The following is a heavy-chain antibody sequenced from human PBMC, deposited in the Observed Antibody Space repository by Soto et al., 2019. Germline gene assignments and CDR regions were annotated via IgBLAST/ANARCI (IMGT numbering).Heavy chain of an antibody. Sequence: QVQLQESGPGLVKPSQTLSLTCTVSGGSISSGDFFWSWIRQHPGKGLEWIGFIYYSGTTSYNPSLKSRVTIAVDTPKNQCSLMLRSVTAADTAVYYCARDRLLGGSFYYGLDHWGQGTLVTVSS. D-gene: IGHD1-26*01. J-gene: IGHJ4*02. V-gene: IGHV4-31*03. CDR1: GGSISSGDFF. CDR2: IYYSGTT. CDR3: ARDRLLGGSFYYGLDH.